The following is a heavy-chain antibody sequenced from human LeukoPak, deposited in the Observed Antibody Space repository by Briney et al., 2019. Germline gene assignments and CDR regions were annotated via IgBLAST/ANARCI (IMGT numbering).Heavy chain of an antibody. V-gene: IGHV3-23*01. D-gene: IGHD3-22*01. CDR3: AKRGVVIRVILVGFHKEAYYFDS. CDR1: GITLSDYD. J-gene: IGHJ4*02. CDR2: ISDSGGRT. Sequence: GGSLRLSCAVSGITLSDYDMSWVRQAPGKGLEWVAGISDSGGRTKYADSVKGRFTISRDNSKNTLYLQMNSLRAEDMAVYFCAKRGVVIRVILVGFHKEAYYFDSWGQGALVTVSS.